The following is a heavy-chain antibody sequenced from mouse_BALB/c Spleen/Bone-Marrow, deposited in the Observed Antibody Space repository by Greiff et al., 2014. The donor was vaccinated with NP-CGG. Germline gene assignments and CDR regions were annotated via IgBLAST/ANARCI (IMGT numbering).Heavy chain of an antibody. CDR1: GYTFTSYW. J-gene: IGHJ1*01. V-gene: IGHV1-87*01. CDR3: ARYYYGSSYEYFDV. Sequence: QVQLQQSGAELARPGASVKLSCKASGYTFTSYWMQWVKQRPGQGLEWIGAIYPGDGDTRYTQKFKGKATLTADKSSSTAYMQLSSLASEDSVVYYCARYYYGSSYEYFDVWGAGTTVTVSS. D-gene: IGHD1-1*01. CDR2: IYPGDGDT.